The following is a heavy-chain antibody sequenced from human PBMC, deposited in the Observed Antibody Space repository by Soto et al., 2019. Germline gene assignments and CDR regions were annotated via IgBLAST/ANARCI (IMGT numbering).Heavy chain of an antibody. CDR1: GYTFTSYG. V-gene: IGHV1-18*01. CDR3: AKVVVAATERWFDP. J-gene: IGHJ5*02. D-gene: IGHD2-15*01. Sequence: QVQLVQSGAEVKKPGASVKVSCKASGYTFTSYGISWVRQAPGQGLEWMGWISAYNGNTNYAQKLQGRVTMTTDTSTSTAYMGLRSLRCVDTAVYYWAKVVVAATERWFDPWGQGTLVTVSS. CDR2: ISAYNGNT.